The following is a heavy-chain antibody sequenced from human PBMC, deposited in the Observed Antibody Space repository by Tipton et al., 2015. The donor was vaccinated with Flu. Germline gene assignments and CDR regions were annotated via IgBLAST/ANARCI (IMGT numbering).Heavy chain of an antibody. D-gene: IGHD2-2*01. CDR3: ARDPSLGMPDYFDY. CDR2: IYNGQYT. J-gene: IGHJ4*02. CDR1: GGSIGSYY. Sequence: TLSLTCTVSGGSIGSYYWSWIRQPPGKGLEWIGYIYNGQYTKYNPSLKSRVTISMDTSKKQFSLHLTSVTAADTAVYYCARDPSLGMPDYFDYWGQGTLIAASS. V-gene: IGHV4-59*12.